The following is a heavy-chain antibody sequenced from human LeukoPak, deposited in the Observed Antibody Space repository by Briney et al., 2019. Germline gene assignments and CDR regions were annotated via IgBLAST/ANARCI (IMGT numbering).Heavy chain of an antibody. Sequence: GGSLRLSCAASGFTFSSYSMNWVRQAPGKGLEWVSSISSSSSYIYYADSVKGRFTISRDNAKNSLYLQMNSLRAEDTAVYYCARWIFAGGSTGYWGQGTLVTVSS. J-gene: IGHJ4*02. V-gene: IGHV3-21*01. CDR3: ARWIFAGGSTGY. CDR1: GFTFSSYS. D-gene: IGHD2-2*03. CDR2: ISSSSSYI.